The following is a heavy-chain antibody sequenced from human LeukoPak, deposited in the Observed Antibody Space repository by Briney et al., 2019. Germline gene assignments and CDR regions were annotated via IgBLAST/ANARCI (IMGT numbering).Heavy chain of an antibody. CDR2: IYHSGST. Sequence: SETLSLTCAVSGGSISSSNWWSWVRQPPGKWLEWIGEIYHSGSTNYNPSLKSRVTIAVDKSKNQFSLKLSSVTAADTAVYYCARLNQGNYYDILTGYYIEDYWGQGTLVTVSS. CDR1: GGSISSSNW. CDR3: ARLNQGNYYDILTGYYIEDY. D-gene: IGHD3-9*01. J-gene: IGHJ4*02. V-gene: IGHV4-4*02.